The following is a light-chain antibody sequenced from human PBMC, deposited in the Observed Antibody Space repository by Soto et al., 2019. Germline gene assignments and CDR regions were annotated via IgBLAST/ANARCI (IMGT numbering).Light chain of an antibody. J-gene: IGKJ1*01. CDR3: RQYGYSFWT. V-gene: IGKV3-20*01. CDR2: SAS. Sequence: EIVLTQSPGTLSLSPGERATLSCRASQSVSSSYLAWYQQKPGQAPRLLIYSASSRATGIPDRFSGSGSGADYTLTISRLEPEDSAVYYCRQYGYSFWTFGQGTKVDIK. CDR1: QSVSSSY.